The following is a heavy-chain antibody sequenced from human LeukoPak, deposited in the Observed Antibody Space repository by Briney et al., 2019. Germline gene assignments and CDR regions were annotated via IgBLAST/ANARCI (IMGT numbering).Heavy chain of an antibody. D-gene: IGHD6-19*01. CDR1: GFTFSTYA. V-gene: IGHV3-30*18. CDR2: ISYDGSDK. J-gene: IGHJ4*02. Sequence: GGSLRLSCAASGFTFSTYAMHWVRQAPGKGLEWVAVISYDGSDKYYADSVKGRFTISRGNSKNTLYLQMNSLRAEDTAMYYCVKSGTSGWYVLDYWGQGTLVTVSS. CDR3: VKSGTSGWYVLDY.